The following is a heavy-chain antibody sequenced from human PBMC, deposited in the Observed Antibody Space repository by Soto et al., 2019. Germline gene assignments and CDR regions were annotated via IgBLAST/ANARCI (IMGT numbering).Heavy chain of an antibody. CDR3: AREVGNYYDSSGYYYGYYYGMDV. J-gene: IGHJ6*02. V-gene: IGHV3-33*01. CDR2: IWYDGSNK. D-gene: IGHD3-22*01. CDR1: GFTFSSYG. Sequence: QVQLVESGGGVVQPGRSLRLSCAASGFTFSSYGMPCVRQAPGTGLEWVAGIWYDGSNKYDADSVKGRFTISRDNSNNTLYLQMNSLRAEDTAVYYFAREVGNYYDSSGYYYGYYYGMDVWGQGTTVNVSS.